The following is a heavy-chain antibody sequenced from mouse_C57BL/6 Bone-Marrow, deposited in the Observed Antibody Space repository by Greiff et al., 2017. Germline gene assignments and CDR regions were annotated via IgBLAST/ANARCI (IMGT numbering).Heavy chain of an antibody. D-gene: IGHD1-1*01. V-gene: IGHV5-12*01. CDR2: ISNGSGST. CDR1: GFTFSDYY. Sequence: EVKLVESGGGLVQPGGSLKLSCAASGFTFSDYYMYWVRQTPEKRLEWVAYISNGSGSTYYPDTVKGRFTISRDNAKNTLYLQMTLLKSEETAMYYCARHPVAAMDYWGQGTSVTVSS. CDR3: ARHPVAAMDY. J-gene: IGHJ4*01.